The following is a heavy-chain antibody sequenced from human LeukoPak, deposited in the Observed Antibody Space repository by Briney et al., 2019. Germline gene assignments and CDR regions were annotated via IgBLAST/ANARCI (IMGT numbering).Heavy chain of an antibody. J-gene: IGHJ4*02. Sequence: SETLSLTCTVSGGSISSGDYYWSWIRQPPGRGLEWIGYIYYSGSTYYNPSLKSRVTISVDTSKNQFSLKLSSVTAADTAVYYCARGRRGYCSSTSCSHFDYWGQGTLVTVSS. V-gene: IGHV4-30-4*01. D-gene: IGHD2-2*01. CDR3: ARGRRGYCSSTSCSHFDY. CDR1: GGSISSGDYY. CDR2: IYYSGST.